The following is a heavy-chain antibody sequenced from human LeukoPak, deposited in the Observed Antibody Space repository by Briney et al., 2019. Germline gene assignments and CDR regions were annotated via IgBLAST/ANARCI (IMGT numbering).Heavy chain of an antibody. Sequence: PGGSLRLSCAASGFIFSSYWMYWVRQAPGKGLMWVSRINSDGSSTSYADSVKGRFTISRDNAKNTLFLQMTSLRADDTAVYFCATRLRNHFDYWGQGTQVTVSS. V-gene: IGHV3-74*01. CDR3: ATRLRNHFDY. J-gene: IGHJ4*02. CDR1: GFIFSSYW. D-gene: IGHD5-12*01. CDR2: INSDGSST.